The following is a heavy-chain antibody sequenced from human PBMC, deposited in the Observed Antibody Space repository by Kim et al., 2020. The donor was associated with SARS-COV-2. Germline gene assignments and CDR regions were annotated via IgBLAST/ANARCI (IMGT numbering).Heavy chain of an antibody. J-gene: IGHJ4*02. CDR3: AKVQGNYFDY. Sequence: STYYADSVKGRFTISRDNSKNTLYLQMNSLRAEDTAVYYCAKVQGNYFDYWGQGTLVTVSS. D-gene: IGHD3-10*01. CDR2: ST. V-gene: IGHV3-23*01.